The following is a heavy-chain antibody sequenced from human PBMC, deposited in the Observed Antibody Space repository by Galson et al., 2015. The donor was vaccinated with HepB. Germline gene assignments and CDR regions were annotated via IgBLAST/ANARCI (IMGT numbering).Heavy chain of an antibody. J-gene: IGHJ6*02. CDR1: NGSFSDYL. D-gene: IGHD3-10*01. V-gene: IGHV4-34*01. Sequence: ETLSLTCGVYNGSFSDYLWSWIRQSPGKGLEWIGEINHSGTANYNPSLKSRVSLLVDTSKNQFALKVGSVTAADTAVYYCARVVRGVMRFPNYYYYGMDVWGQGTSVTVSS. CDR3: ARVVRGVMRFPNYYYYGMDV. CDR2: INHSGTA.